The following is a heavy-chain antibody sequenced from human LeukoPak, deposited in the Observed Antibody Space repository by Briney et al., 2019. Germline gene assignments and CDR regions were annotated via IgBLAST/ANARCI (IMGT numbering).Heavy chain of an antibody. CDR1: GFTVSSNY. CDR2: IYSGGST. V-gene: IGHV3-66*04. J-gene: IGHJ4*02. CDR3: ARRFRDGYNYYFDY. Sequence: PGGSLRLSCAASGFTVSSNYMSWVRQAPGKGLEWVSVIYSGGSTYYADSVKGRFTISRDNSKNTLYPQMNSLRAEDTAVYYCARRFRDGYNYYFDYWGQGTLVTVSS. D-gene: IGHD5-24*01.